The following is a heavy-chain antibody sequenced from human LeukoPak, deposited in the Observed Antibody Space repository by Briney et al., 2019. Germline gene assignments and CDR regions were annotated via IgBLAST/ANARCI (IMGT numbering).Heavy chain of an antibody. Sequence: SGRSLRLSCAASGFIFSTYGMHWVRQAPGKGLEWVAVISYDGSTKYYVDSVKGRFTISRDNSKNTLYLQMNSLRAEDTAVYYCARDIPALWFGELLIKNNWFDPWGQGTLVTVSS. V-gene: IGHV3-30*03. D-gene: IGHD3-10*01. CDR3: ARDIPALWFGELLIKNNWFDP. J-gene: IGHJ5*02. CDR1: GFIFSTYG. CDR2: ISYDGSTK.